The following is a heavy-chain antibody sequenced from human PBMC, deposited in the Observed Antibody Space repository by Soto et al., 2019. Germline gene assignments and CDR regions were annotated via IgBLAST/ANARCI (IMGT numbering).Heavy chain of an antibody. CDR2: IGALLYNDAT. Sequence: QIQVVQSEVELKWPGASVRISCKASGYTLDNHAITWVRQAPGQGLEWMGWIGALLYNDATNYARKFQGRLTMARDTSPNTVYMDLGSLRSDDTAVYYCARGTTVAGGWYFDLWGRGTLVVVSS. CDR3: ARGTTVAGGWYFDL. CDR1: GYTLDNHA. J-gene: IGHJ2*01. D-gene: IGHD4-17*01. V-gene: IGHV1-18*01.